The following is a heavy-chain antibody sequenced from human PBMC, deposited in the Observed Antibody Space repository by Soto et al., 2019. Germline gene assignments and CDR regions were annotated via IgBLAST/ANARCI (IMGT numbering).Heavy chain of an antibody. J-gene: IGHJ6*04. CDR1: GFTFRSYW. V-gene: IGHV3-74*01. CDR2: INSDGSTI. D-gene: IGHD4-17*01. CDR3: ASDREGDGECKLDV. Sequence: ELQLVESGGGLVQPGGSLRLSCEASGFTFRSYWMHWVRQTPGTGLGWVSRINSDGSTINYADSVKGRFTTSRDNAKKTVYLQVTSLRVGETAVYSCASDREGDGECKLDVWGEGPTVIVSS.